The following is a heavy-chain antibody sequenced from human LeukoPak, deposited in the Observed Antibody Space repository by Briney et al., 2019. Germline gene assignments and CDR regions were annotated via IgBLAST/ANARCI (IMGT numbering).Heavy chain of an antibody. CDR2: INSDGSST. V-gene: IGHV3-74*01. CDR3: AREYYDSSGSPYFDY. Sequence: GGSLGPSCAASGFTFSSYWMHWVRQAPGKGLVWVSRINSDGSSTTYGDSVKGRFTISRDNAKNTLYMYIHSLRAEDTAVYYCAREYYDSSGSPYFDYWGQGTLVTVSS. CDR1: GFTFSSYW. D-gene: IGHD3-22*01. J-gene: IGHJ4*02.